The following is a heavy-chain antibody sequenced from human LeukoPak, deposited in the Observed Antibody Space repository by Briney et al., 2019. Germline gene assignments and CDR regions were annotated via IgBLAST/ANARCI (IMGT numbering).Heavy chain of an antibody. CDR1: GFTFSSYA. CDR3: ASSVYCSGGSCYSEFGDY. Sequence: PGGSLRLSCAASGFTFSSYAMSWVRQAPGKGLEWVSAISGSGGSTYYADSVKGRFTISRDNAKNSLYLQMNSLRAEDTAVYYCASSVYCSGGSCYSEFGDYWGQGTLVTVSS. V-gene: IGHV3-23*01. J-gene: IGHJ4*02. D-gene: IGHD2-15*01. CDR2: ISGSGGST.